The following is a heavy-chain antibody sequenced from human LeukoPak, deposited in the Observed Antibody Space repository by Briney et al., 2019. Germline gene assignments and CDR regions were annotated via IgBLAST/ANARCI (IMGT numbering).Heavy chain of an antibody. Sequence: ASVKVSCKSSRYTFTNYHVHWVRQAPGQGLEWVGKMFADGETASNAQSFQGRVTMTRDTSASTVYMELSSLRSEDTAMYYCARETPGAYSFDYWGQGALVTVSS. CDR2: MFADGETA. V-gene: IGHV1-46*01. CDR3: ARETPGAYSFDY. CDR1: RYTFTNYH. J-gene: IGHJ4*02. D-gene: IGHD4-23*01.